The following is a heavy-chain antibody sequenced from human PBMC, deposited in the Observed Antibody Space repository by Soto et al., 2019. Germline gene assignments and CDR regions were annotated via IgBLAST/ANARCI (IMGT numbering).Heavy chain of an antibody. V-gene: IGHV4-30-2*01. CDR3: ARVPGP. D-gene: IGHD7-27*01. J-gene: IGHJ5*02. CDR2: IYHSGST. Sequence: SETLSLTCAVSGSSISSGGYSWSWIRQPPGKGLEWIGYIYHSGSTYYNPSLKSRVTISVDRSKNQFSLKLSSVTAADTAVYYCARVPGPWGQGTLVTVSS. CDR1: GSSISSGGYS.